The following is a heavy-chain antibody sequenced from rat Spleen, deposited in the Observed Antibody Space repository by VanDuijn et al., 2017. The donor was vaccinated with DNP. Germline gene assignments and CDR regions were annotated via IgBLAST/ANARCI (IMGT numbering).Heavy chain of an antibody. CDR2: VTSSGGST. CDR3: ARGSGTYYWYFDF. Sequence: EVQLVESGGDLVQPGRSLKLSCVASRFTFNSYWMAWIRQVPGKGLEWVASVTSSGGSTYYPDSVKGRFIISRDNARNTLYLQMNSLTSEDTATYYCARGSGTYYWYFDFWGPGTMVTVSS. CDR1: RFTFNSYW. D-gene: IGHD5-1*01. V-gene: IGHV5-31*01. J-gene: IGHJ1*01.